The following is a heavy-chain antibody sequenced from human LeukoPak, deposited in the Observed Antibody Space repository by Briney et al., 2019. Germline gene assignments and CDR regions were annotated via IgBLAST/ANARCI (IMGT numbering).Heavy chain of an antibody. J-gene: IGHJ5*02. CDR3: TRGLGEHGGVSDR. V-gene: IGHV3-7*01. Sequence: GGSLRLSCAASGFIFTSNRMNWVRQAPGKGLESVANIKHDGSEQIYVDSVKGRFTISRDNAKDSVYLQMNSLRAEDTAVYYCTRGLGEHGGVSDRWGQGTLVIVS. CDR2: IKHDGSEQ. CDR1: GFIFTSNR. D-gene: IGHD3-16*01.